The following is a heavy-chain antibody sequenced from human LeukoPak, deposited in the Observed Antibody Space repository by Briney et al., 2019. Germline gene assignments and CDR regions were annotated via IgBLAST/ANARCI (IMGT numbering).Heavy chain of an antibody. J-gene: IGHJ4*02. CDR2: INVGGATA. V-gene: IGHV3-23*01. CDR1: GFTFSDYA. CDR3: CFGVLSSVFFDY. D-gene: IGHD3-3*01. Sequence: GGSLRLSCSASGFTFSDYALNWVRQAPGKGLVWVSTINVGGATAYYADSVKGRFTTSRDTSENTLYLYMNSLRAEDTALYYCCFGVLSSVFFDYWGQGTPVTVSS.